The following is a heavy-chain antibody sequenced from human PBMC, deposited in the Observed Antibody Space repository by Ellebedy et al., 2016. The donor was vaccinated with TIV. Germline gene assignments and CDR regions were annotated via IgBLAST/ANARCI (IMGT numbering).Heavy chain of an antibody. V-gene: IGHV3-23*01. CDR3: VRGSRTVGGIYYYTGMDV. D-gene: IGHD3-10*01. CDR1: GFTFSNYA. J-gene: IGHJ6*02. Sequence: PGGSLRLSCAASGFTFSNYAMGWVRQAPGQGLEWVSGISGSGGWTSYADSVKGRFTISRENAKNSFYLQMKSLTGEDTAVYYCVRGSRTVGGIYYYTGMDVWGPGTTVTVSS. CDR2: ISGSGGWT.